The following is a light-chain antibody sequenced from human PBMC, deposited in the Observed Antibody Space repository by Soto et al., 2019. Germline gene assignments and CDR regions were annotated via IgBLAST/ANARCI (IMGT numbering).Light chain of an antibody. Sequence: DIQMTQSPSSLSASVGDRVTITCRASQNIDNSLNWYQQKPGKAPRLLIYVASSLQSGVPSRFSGSGSGTEFTFSISSLQPEDVATYYCQQYENLPPGFGPGTTVEIK. J-gene: IGKJ3*01. V-gene: IGKV1-33*01. CDR2: VAS. CDR1: QNIDNS. CDR3: QQYENLPPG.